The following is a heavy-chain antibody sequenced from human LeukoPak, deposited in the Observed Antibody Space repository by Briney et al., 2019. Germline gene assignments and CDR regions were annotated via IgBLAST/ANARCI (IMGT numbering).Heavy chain of an antibody. V-gene: IGHV4-30-4*01. D-gene: IGHD3-10*01. Sequence: SETLSLTCTVSGGSISSGDYYWSWIRQPPGKGLEWIGYIYYSGSTYYNPSLKSRVTISVDKSKNQFSLKLSSVTAADTAVYYCARQEVRGVLLFYYGMDVWGQGTTVTVSS. CDR1: GGSISSGDYY. CDR3: ARQEVRGVLLFYYGMDV. CDR2: IYYSGST. J-gene: IGHJ6*02.